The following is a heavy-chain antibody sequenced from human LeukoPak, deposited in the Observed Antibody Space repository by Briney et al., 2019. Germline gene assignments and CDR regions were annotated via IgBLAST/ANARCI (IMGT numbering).Heavy chain of an antibody. V-gene: IGHV3-23*01. D-gene: IGHD3-9*01. CDR2: ISGSGGST. CDR1: GFTFSSYA. Sequence: PGKSLRLSCAASGFTFSSYAMGWVRQAPGKGLEWVSAISGSGGSTYYADSVKGRFTISRDNSKNTLYLQMNSLRAEDTAVYYCAKSGDKLRYFPFDPWGQGTLVTVSS. CDR3: AKSGDKLRYFPFDP. J-gene: IGHJ5*02.